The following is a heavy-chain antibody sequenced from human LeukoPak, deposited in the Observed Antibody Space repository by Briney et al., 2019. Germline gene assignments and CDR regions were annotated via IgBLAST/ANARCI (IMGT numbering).Heavy chain of an antibody. CDR2: IIPILGIA. CDR1: GGTFSSYA. Sequence: SVKVSCKASGGTFSSYAISWVRQAPGQGLEWMGRIIPILGIANYAQKFQGRVTITADKSTSTAYMELSSLRAEDTAVYYCARVSSGSSDYWGQGTLVTVSS. CDR3: ARVSSGSSDY. V-gene: IGHV1-69*04. D-gene: IGHD3-10*01. J-gene: IGHJ4*02.